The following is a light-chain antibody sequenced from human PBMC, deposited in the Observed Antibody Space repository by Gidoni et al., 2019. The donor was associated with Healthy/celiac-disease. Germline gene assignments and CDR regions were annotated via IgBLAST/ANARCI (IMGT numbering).Light chain of an antibody. CDR3: QVWGRSGVV. CDR1: NIGSKN. CDR2: RDS. J-gene: IGLJ2*01. V-gene: IGLV3-9*01. Sequence: SYELTHPLSVSGALGHTTRITCGGNNIGSKNVHWYQQKQGQAPVMVIYRDSNRPSGIPVRFCGSNSGKTATMTISRAKAGDEADYYCQVWGRSGVVFGGGTKLTVL.